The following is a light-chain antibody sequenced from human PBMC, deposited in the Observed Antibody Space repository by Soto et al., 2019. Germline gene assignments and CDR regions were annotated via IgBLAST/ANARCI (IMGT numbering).Light chain of an antibody. J-gene: IGLJ1*01. CDR1: SSDVGAYNY. Sequence: QSVLTQPASVSGSPGQSITISCTGTSSDVGAYNYVSWYQQHPGKAPKLLIYDVSNRPSGVSNRFSGSKSGNTASLTISGLRAEDESDYYCCSNTRSSTLVFGIGTKVTFL. CDR3: CSNTRSSTLV. V-gene: IGLV2-14*01. CDR2: DVS.